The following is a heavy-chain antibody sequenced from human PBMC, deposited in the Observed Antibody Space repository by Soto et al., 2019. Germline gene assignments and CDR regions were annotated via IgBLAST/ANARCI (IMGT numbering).Heavy chain of an antibody. D-gene: IGHD3-16*01. CDR3: ARVGGRGSDYYYYYGMDV. V-gene: IGHV1-69*13. J-gene: IGHJ6*02. CDR1: GGTFSSYA. CDR2: IIPIFGTA. Sequence: SVKLSCKASGGTFSSYAISWVRQAPGQGLEWMGGIIPIFGTANYAQKFQGRVTITADESTSTAYMGLSSLRSEDTAVYYCARVGGRGSDYYYYYGMDVWGQGTTVTVSS.